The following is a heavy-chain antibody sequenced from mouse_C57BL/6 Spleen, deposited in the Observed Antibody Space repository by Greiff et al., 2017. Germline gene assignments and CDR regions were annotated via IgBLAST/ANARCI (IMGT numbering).Heavy chain of an antibody. Sequence: QVQLQQPGAELVMPGASVKLSCKASGYTFTSYWMHWVKQRPGQGLEWIGEIDPSDSYTNYNQKFKGKSTLTVDKSSSTAYMQLSSLTSEDSAVYNCARYSSGLYAMDDWGQGTSVTVSS. V-gene: IGHV1-69*01. CDR2: IDPSDSYT. CDR1: GYTFTSYW. J-gene: IGHJ4*01. CDR3: ARYSSGLYAMDD.